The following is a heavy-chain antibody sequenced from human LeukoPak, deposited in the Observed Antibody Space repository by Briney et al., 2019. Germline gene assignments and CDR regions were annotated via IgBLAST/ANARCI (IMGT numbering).Heavy chain of an antibody. CDR2: ISGSGGST. V-gene: IGHV3-23*01. CDR1: GFTFSSYA. Sequence: GFLRLSCAASGFTFSSYAMSWVRQAPGKGLEWVSAISGSGGSTYYADSVKGRFTISRDNSKNTLYLQMNSLRAEDTAVYYCAKDEERPYYDFWSGYYRHNWFDPWGQGTLVTVSS. D-gene: IGHD3-3*01. CDR3: AKDEERPYYDFWSGYYRHNWFDP. J-gene: IGHJ5*02.